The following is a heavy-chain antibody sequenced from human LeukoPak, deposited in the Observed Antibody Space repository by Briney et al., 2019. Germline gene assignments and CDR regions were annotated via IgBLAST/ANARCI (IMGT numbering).Heavy chain of an antibody. CDR1: GFTFSSYW. J-gene: IGHJ4*02. V-gene: IGHV3-7*01. D-gene: IGHD2-21*02. CDR2: IKEDATES. CDR3: AREGYNPGDYFFDS. Sequence: PGGSLRLSCAASGFTFSSYWMTWIRQAPGKGLEWVAHIKEDATESRSVDSVKGRFTISRDNTKNSLFLQLNSLGDEDTAVYYCAREGYNPGDYFFDSWGQGTLVTVSS.